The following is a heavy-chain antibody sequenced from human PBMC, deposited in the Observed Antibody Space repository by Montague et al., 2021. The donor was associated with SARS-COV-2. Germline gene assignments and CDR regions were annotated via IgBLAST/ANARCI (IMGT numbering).Heavy chain of an antibody. CDR3: TSFPSGYYDSSGYHI. CDR1: GGSYSGYY. J-gene: IGHJ4*02. D-gene: IGHD3-22*01. V-gene: IGHV4-34*01. Sequence: SETLSLTCAVYGGSYSGYYWSLISQPPGKMLEWLGEINHSGSTNYNPSLKSSVTISVDTSKIPFSLKLGSVTAADTAVYYCTSFPSGYYDSSGYHIWGQGTLVTVSS. CDR2: INHSGST.